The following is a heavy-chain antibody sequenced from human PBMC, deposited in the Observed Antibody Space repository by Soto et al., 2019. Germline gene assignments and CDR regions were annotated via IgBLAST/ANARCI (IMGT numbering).Heavy chain of an antibody. CDR2: IYYSGST. Sequence: QVQLQESGPGLVKPSQTLSLTCTVSGGSISSGGYYWSWIRQHPGKGLEWIGYIYYSGSTYYNPSLQSRVTISVDTSKNQFSLKLSSVTAADTAVYYCARVGWTGTTRAVLGYWFDPWGQGTLVTVSS. D-gene: IGHD1-7*01. CDR3: ARVGWTGTTRAVLGYWFDP. CDR1: GGSISSGGYY. J-gene: IGHJ5*02. V-gene: IGHV4-31*03.